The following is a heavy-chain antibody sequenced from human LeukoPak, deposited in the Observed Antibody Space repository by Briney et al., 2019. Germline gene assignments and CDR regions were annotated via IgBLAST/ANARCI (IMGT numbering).Heavy chain of an antibody. Sequence: GGSLRLSCAASGFTFSSYDMNWVRQAPGKGLEWVSTISGSGGSTYYADSVKGRFTISKDNSKNTLYMRMNSLRAEDPAVYYCAISGGYWAWAHWGQGTLVTVSS. V-gene: IGHV3-23*01. J-gene: IGHJ4*02. CDR1: GFTFSSYD. CDR2: ISGSGGST. D-gene: IGHD1-26*01. CDR3: AISGGYWAWAH.